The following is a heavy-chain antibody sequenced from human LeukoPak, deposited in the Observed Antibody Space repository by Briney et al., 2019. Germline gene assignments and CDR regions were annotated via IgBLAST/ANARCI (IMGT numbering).Heavy chain of an antibody. V-gene: IGHV1-2*02. J-gene: IGHJ4*02. Sequence: ASVKVCCKASGYTFTGYYMHWKRQAPGPGHEWMGWIYPNSGGTNFAQKYQGRVTMTRDTSISTAYMYLSRVRSDDTAAYYCARDRVPAEGYYYDSSGETDYWGQRTLVTVPS. CDR3: ARDRVPAEGYYYDSSGETDY. CDR2: IYPNSGGT. CDR1: GYTFTGYY. D-gene: IGHD3-22*01.